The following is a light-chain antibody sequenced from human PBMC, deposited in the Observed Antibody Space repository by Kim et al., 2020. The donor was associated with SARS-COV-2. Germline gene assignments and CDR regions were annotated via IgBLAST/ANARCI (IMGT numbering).Light chain of an antibody. CDR1: QGISNY. CDR3: QKYDSAPFT. J-gene: IGKJ4*01. V-gene: IGKV1-27*01. CDR2: AAS. Sequence: ASVGDRVTITCRASQGISNYLGWYQQKAGKVPKRLIYAASTLQSGVPSRFSGSGSGTAFTLTISSLQPEDVATYYCQKYDSAPFTFGGGTKVDIK.